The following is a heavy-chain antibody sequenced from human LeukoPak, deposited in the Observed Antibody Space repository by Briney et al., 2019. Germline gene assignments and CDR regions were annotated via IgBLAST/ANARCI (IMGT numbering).Heavy chain of an antibody. D-gene: IGHD2-21*02. CDR1: GFTFRDYY. CDR2: ISRSGDNL. Sequence: GGSLGLSCAASGFTFRDYYMTWVRQAPGKGLEWISYISRSGDNLYYADSVKGRFTISRDSAKNSLYLQMNSLRAEDTAVYYCARFRTWGDKAFDYWGQGTLVTVSS. CDR3: ARFRTWGDKAFDY. J-gene: IGHJ4*02. V-gene: IGHV3-11*04.